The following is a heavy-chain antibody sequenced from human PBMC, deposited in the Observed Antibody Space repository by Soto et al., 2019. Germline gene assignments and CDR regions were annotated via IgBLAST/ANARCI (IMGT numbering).Heavy chain of an antibody. Sequence: SETLSLTCAVYGGSFSGYYWSWIRQPPGKGLEWIGEINHSGSTNYSPSFQGHVTISADKSISTAYLQWSSLKASDTAMYYCASHTVVPAASTYYYYGMDVWGQGTTVTVSS. CDR2: INHSGST. CDR3: ASHTVVPAASTYYYYGMDV. V-gene: IGHV4-34*01. D-gene: IGHD2-2*01. CDR1: GGSFSGYY. J-gene: IGHJ6*02.